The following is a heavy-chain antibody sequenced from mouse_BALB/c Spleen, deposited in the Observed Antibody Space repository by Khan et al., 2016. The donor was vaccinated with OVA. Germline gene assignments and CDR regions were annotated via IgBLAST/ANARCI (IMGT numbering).Heavy chain of an antibody. D-gene: IGHD2-3*01. CDR2: IYPGSDNA. CDR1: GYTFTYYV. CDR3: ARGEGYYVYFDY. V-gene: IGHV1-77*01. Sequence: QVQLKQSGPELVKPGASVKMSCKASGYTFTYYVITWVKQRTGQGLEWIGEIYPGSDNAYYNERFKGKATLTADKSSNTTHMQLSSLTSEDSAVDFCARGEGYYVYFDYWGQGTTLTVSS. J-gene: IGHJ2*01.